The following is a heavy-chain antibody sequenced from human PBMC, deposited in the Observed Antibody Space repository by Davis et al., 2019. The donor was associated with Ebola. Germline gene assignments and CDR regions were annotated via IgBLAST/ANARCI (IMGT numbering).Heavy chain of an antibody. CDR1: GFTFSVYY. Sequence: GESLKISCAASGFTFSVYYMSWVRQAPGKGLEWVSSISSSSSYIYYADSVKGRFTISRDNAKNTLYLQMNSLETEDTAVYFCTRSDYFDNWGQGALLTVSS. J-gene: IGHJ4*02. CDR2: ISSSSSYI. V-gene: IGHV3-21*01. CDR3: TRSDYFDN.